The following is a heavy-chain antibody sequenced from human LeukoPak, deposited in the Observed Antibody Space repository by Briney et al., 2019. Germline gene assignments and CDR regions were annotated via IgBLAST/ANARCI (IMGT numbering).Heavy chain of an antibody. D-gene: IGHD3-22*01. J-gene: IGHJ4*02. CDR2: VYYSGIT. CDR1: GGSISNYY. CDR3: ARHLYYNSTGLNFDY. V-gene: IGHV4-59*08. Sequence: SETLSLTCTVSGGSISNYYWSWIRQPPGKGLEWIGNVYYSGITSYNPSLRSRVTISVDTYKNHFSLKLSSVTAADTAVYYCARHLYYNSTGLNFDYWGQGTLVTVSS.